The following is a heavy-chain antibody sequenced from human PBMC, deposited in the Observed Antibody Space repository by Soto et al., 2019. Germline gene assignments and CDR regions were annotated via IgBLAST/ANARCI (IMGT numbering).Heavy chain of an antibody. Sequence: SQTMRHTYAVDGGNFGGYYWSLILKPTGKGLEWIGEINHSGSTNYNPSLKSRVTISVDTSKNQFSLKLSSVTAADTAVYYCARGEAYSSGWYDYYYYYMDVWGKGTTVTVSS. J-gene: IGHJ6*03. CDR3: ARGEAYSSGWYDYYYYYMDV. CDR2: INHSGST. D-gene: IGHD6-19*01. CDR1: GGNFGGYY. V-gene: IGHV4-34*01.